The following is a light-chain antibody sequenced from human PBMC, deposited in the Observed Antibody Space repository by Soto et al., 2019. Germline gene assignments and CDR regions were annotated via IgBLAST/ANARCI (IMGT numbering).Light chain of an antibody. V-gene: IGLV2-14*01. CDR1: RDDVGGYNY. CDR2: EVS. CDR3: RAYTNIGTLV. J-gene: IGLJ3*02. Sequence: QSALTQPASVSGSPGQSITISCTGTRDDVGGYNYVSWYQQYPGKAPKLMIYEVSYRPSGVSNRFSGSRSGHPASLSISGLQAEDEADYYCRAYTNIGTLVFGGGTKLTVL.